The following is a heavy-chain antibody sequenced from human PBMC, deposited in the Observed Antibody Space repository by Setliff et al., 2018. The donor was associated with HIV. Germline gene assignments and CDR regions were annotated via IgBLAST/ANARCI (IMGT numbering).Heavy chain of an antibody. Sequence: GASVKVSCKASGYTFTSYGISWVRQAPGQGLEWMGWISAYSGNTNYAQKIQGRVTMTTDTSATTAYMELSSLTSEDTAVYYCARDGCSGQRCYLFNWFDPWGQGTQVTVSS. CDR2: ISAYSGNT. D-gene: IGHD2-15*01. CDR1: GYTFTSYG. CDR3: ARDGCSGQRCYLFNWFDP. J-gene: IGHJ5*02. V-gene: IGHV1-18*01.